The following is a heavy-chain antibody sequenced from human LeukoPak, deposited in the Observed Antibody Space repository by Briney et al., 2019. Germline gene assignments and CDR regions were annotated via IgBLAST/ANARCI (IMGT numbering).Heavy chain of an antibody. CDR3: AREAYSSSSDEQLYYYYMDV. CDR1: GFTFSDYY. D-gene: IGHD6-6*01. CDR2: ISSSGSTI. Sequence: GGSLRLSCAASGFTFSDYYMSWIRQAPGKGLEWVSYISSSGSTIYYADSVKGRFTISRDNAKNSLYLQMNSLRAEDTAVYYCAREAYSSSSDEQLYYYYMDVWGKGPTVTVSS. J-gene: IGHJ6*03. V-gene: IGHV3-11*04.